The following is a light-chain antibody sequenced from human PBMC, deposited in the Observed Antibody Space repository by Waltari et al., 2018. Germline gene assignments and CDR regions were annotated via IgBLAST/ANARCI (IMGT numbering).Light chain of an antibody. J-gene: IGKJ1*01. CDR1: QTLSSSY. CDR2: RTS. Sequence: EIVLTQSPDTLSLSPGERATLSCRASQTLSSSYLAWYQQKPGQAPRRLIHRTSSGATCIPDRFSGSGSGTDFSLTINRLEPEDSAVYYCQQYGSPLWSFGQGTKVEIK. CDR3: QQYGSPLWS. V-gene: IGKV3-20*01.